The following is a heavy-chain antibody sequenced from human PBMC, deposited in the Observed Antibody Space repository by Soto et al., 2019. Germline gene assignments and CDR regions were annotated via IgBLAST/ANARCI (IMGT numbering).Heavy chain of an antibody. CDR2: IYYRGSN. J-gene: IGHJ6*02. V-gene: IGHV4-39*01. Sequence: QLQLQESGPGLVKPSETLSLTCTVSGGSISSSSYYWGWIRQPPGKGLEWIGSIYYRGSNCYNPSLQYRVTISVGPSESQFSLKLSSVTAADAAVYYCASQQLVHYYYGMDVWGQGTTVTVSS. CDR1: GGSISSSSYY. CDR3: ASQQLVHYYYGMDV. D-gene: IGHD6-13*01.